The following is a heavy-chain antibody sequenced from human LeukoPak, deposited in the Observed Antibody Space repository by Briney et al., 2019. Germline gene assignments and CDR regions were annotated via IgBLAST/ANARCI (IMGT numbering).Heavy chain of an antibody. CDR2: IYYSGST. CDR3: ARHIGYFDY. CDR1: GGSISRYF. D-gene: IGHD2-15*01. V-gene: IGHV4-39*01. J-gene: IGHJ4*02. Sequence: KPSETLSLTCTVSGGSISRYFWSWIRQPPGKGLEWIGSIYYSGSTYYNPSLKSRVTISVDTSKNQFSLKLSSVTAADTAVYYCARHIGYFDYWGQGTLVTVSS.